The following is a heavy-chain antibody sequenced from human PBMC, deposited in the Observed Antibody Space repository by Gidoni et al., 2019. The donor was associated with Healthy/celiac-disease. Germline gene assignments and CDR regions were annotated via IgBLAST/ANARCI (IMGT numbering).Heavy chain of an antibody. D-gene: IGHD3-16*02. J-gene: IGHJ6*02. CDR1: GGSFSGYY. V-gene: IGHV4-34*01. CDR2: INHSGRT. CDR3: ARGLRVKGMDV. Sequence: QVQLQQWGAGRLKPSETLSLTCAVYGGSFSGYYWSWIRQPPGKGLEWIGEINHSGRTNYNPSLKSRVTISVDTSKNQFSLKLSSVTAADTAVYYCARGLRVKGMDVWGQGTTVTVSS.